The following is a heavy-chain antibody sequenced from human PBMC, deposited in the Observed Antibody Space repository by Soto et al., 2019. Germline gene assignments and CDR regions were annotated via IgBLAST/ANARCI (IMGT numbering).Heavy chain of an antibody. CDR2: IWYDGSNK. CDR3: ASGIVGATYDAFDI. Sequence: QVQLVESGGGVVQPGRSLRLSCAASGFTFSSYGMHWVRQAPGKGLEWVAVIWYDGSNKYYADSVKGRFTISRDNSKNTLYLQMNSLRAEDTAVYYCASGIVGATYDAFDIWGQGTMVTVSS. V-gene: IGHV3-33*01. D-gene: IGHD1-26*01. CDR1: GFTFSSYG. J-gene: IGHJ3*02.